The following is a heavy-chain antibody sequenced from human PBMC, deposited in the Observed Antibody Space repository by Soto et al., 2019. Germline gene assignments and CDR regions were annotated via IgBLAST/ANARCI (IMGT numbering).Heavy chain of an antibody. Sequence: QVHLVQSGAEVRKPGASVKGSCKASGYTFSRYAMHWVRQAPVQRLEWMGWTNAGDGNTKFSQKFQDRVTISRDTSAITGYMELTSPISEDTAVYYCARDTGDGTFDFWGQGTLVTVSS. CDR3: ARDTGDGTFDF. J-gene: IGHJ4*02. D-gene: IGHD7-27*01. V-gene: IGHV1-3*01. CDR2: TNAGDGNT. CDR1: GYTFSRYA.